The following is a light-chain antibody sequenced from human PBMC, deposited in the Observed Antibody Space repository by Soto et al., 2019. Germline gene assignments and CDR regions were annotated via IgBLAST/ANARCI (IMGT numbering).Light chain of an antibody. V-gene: IGLV2-14*01. CDR3: TSYTSGSIDYV. Sequence: QSALTQPASVSGSPGQSITISCTGTSSDVGGYNYVSWYQQHPGKAPKLMIYEVSNRPSGVSNRFSGSKSGNTASLTISGLRAEDEADYYCTSYTSGSIDYVFGPGTKLTVL. CDR2: EVS. J-gene: IGLJ1*01. CDR1: SSDVGGYNY.